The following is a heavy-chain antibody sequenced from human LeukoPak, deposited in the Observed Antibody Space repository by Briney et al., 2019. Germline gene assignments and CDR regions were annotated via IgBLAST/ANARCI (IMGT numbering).Heavy chain of an antibody. CDR3: ARVSEGITMVRGVISY. CDR1: GGSVSSGSYY. D-gene: IGHD3-10*01. Sequence: PSETLSLTCTVSGGSVSSGSYYWSWIRQHPGKGLEWIGYIYYCGSTYYNPSLKSRVTISVDTSKNQFSLKLSSVTAADTAVYYCARVSEGITMVRGVISYWGQGTLVTVSS. CDR2: IYYCGST. V-gene: IGHV4-31*03. J-gene: IGHJ4*02.